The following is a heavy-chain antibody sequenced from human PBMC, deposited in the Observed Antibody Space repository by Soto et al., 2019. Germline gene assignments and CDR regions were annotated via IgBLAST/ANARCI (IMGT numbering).Heavy chain of an antibody. CDR1: GYTFINYG. Sequence: QVQLVQSGAEVKKPGASVRVSCKTSGYTFINYGITWVRQAPGQGLEWMGWLSAYNGDTSYSEKLQNRFTMTTNTSTHTVYMDLRSLTPDGTAGYYCASLSAIVGGDEALDVWGQGTMVIVSS. V-gene: IGHV1-18*01. CDR2: LSAYNGDT. J-gene: IGHJ3*01. D-gene: IGHD1-26*01. CDR3: ASLSAIVGGDEALDV.